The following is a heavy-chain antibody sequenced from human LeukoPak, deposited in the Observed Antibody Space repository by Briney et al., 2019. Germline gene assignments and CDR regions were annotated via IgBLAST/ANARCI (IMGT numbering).Heavy chain of an antibody. D-gene: IGHD3-3*01. CDR1: GFTFSSYG. CDR3: AKDIPFWSGSTFDAFDI. V-gene: IGHV3-30*02. CDR2: IRYDGSNK. J-gene: IGHJ3*02. Sequence: GGSLRLYCAASGFTFSSYGMHWVRQAPGKGLEWVAFIRYDGSNKYYADSVKGRFTISRDNSKNTLYLQMNSLRAEDTAVYYCAKDIPFWSGSTFDAFDIWGQGTMVTVSS.